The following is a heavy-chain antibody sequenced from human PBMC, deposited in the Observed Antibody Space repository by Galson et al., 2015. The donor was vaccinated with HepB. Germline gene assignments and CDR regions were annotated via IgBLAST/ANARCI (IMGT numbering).Heavy chain of an antibody. Sequence: SLRLSCAASGYTFSTYSMVWVRQAPGKGLDWVSSISHSGRYIYYADSVKGRFTISRDNTQNSLYLQMHSLRVEDTAVYYCARAWSPPSWFDPWGQGTLVSVSS. CDR3: ARAWSPPSWFDP. J-gene: IGHJ5*02. V-gene: IGHV3-21*01. D-gene: IGHD1-14*01. CDR1: GYTFSTYS. CDR2: ISHSGRYI.